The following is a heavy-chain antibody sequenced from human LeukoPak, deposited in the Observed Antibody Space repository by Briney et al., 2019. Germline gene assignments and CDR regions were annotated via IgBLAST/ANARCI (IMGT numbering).Heavy chain of an antibody. J-gene: IGHJ4*02. V-gene: IGHV3-53*01. CDR1: GFTVSSNY. Sequence: GSLRLSCAASGFTVSSNYMSWVRQAPGKGLEWVSVFYSGGRTYYADSVKGRFTISRDNSKNTLYLQMNSLRAEDTAVYYCARDSLAAAGAFDYWGQGTLVTVSS. CDR2: FYSGGRT. D-gene: IGHD6-13*01. CDR3: ARDSLAAAGAFDY.